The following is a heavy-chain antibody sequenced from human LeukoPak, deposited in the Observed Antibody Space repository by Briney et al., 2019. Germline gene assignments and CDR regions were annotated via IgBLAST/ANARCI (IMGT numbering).Heavy chain of an antibody. CDR1: GGSISSYY. J-gene: IGHJ4*01. Sequence: ASETLSLTCTVSGGSISSYYWSWIRQPPGKGLEWIGYIYYSGSTTYNPSLKSPVTISVDTSRNQFSLKLSSVTAADTAVYYCARGAGAFDYWGHGTLVTVSS. D-gene: IGHD6-19*01. V-gene: IGHV4-59*01. CDR2: IYYSGST. CDR3: ARGAGAFDY.